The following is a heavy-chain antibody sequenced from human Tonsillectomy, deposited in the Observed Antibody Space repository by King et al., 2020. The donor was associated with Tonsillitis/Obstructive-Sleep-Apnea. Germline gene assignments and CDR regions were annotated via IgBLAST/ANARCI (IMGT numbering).Heavy chain of an antibody. Sequence: MQLQESGPGLVKPSETLSLTCTVSGVSISSSSYYWGWIRQPPGKGLEWVGRIHYSGSTYDNPSLKSRVTISVDTSKNQFSLKLSSVTAADTAVYYCARHPSPRYCSGGSCYSSSSNWFDPWGQGTLVTVSS. CDR2: IHYSGST. V-gene: IGHV4-39*01. D-gene: IGHD2-15*01. CDR1: GVSISSSSYY. J-gene: IGHJ5*02. CDR3: ARHPSPRYCSGGSCYSSSSNWFDP.